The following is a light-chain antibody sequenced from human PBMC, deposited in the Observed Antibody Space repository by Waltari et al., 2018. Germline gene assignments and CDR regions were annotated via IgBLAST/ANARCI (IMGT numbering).Light chain of an antibody. V-gene: IGLV1-44*01. J-gene: IGLJ3*02. CDR2: NNM. CDR3: AVWDDSLNGWM. Sequence: QSVVTQSPSASGPPGQRVTISCSGSSSNIGSKTVNWYQHLPGTAPKLLIHNNMQRPSGVPDRFSGSKSDTSASLAISGLQSGDEAEYYCAVWDDSLNGWMFCGGTKLTVL. CDR1: SSNIGSKT.